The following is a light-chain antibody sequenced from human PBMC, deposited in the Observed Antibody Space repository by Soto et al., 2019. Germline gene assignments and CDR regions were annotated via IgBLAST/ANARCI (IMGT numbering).Light chain of an antibody. CDR2: DVS. CDR1: SSHIGDSNY. J-gene: IGLJ1*01. V-gene: IGLV2-14*03. CDR3: SSFRSSSTSYV. Sequence: QSVLTQPDSVSGSPGQSITISCTGTSSHIGDSNYVSWYQQHPGKAPKLVIYDVSNRPSGVSNRFSGSKSANTASLTISGLQAEDEADYYCSSFRSSSTSYVFGTGTKVTVL.